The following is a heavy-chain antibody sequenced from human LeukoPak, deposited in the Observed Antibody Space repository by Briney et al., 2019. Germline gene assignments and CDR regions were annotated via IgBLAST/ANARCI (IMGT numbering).Heavy chain of an antibody. D-gene: IGHD5-12*01. CDR2: ISSSGSTI. Sequence: GGSLRLSCAVSGFTFSSYEMNWVRQAPGKGLEWASYISSSGSTIYYADSVKGRFTISRDNAKHSLYLQMNSLRAEDTAVYYCARGTPTTSGSAEDAFDIWGQGTMVTVSS. V-gene: IGHV3-48*03. J-gene: IGHJ3*02. CDR1: GFTFSSYE. CDR3: ARGTPTTSGSAEDAFDI.